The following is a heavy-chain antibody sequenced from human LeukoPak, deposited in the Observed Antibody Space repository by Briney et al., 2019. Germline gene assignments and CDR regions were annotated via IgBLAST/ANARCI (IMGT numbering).Heavy chain of an antibody. V-gene: IGHV1-2*02. D-gene: IGHD3-22*01. CDR3: ASPRTYDSSGYYYFDY. CDR1: GYTFTGNY. CDR2: INPNSGGT. J-gene: IGHJ4*02. Sequence: ASVKVSCKASGYTFTGNYMHWVRQAPGQGLEWMGWINPNSGGTNYAQKFQGRVTMTRDTSISTAYMELSRLRSDDTAVYYCASPRTYDSSGYYYFDYWGQGTLVTVSS.